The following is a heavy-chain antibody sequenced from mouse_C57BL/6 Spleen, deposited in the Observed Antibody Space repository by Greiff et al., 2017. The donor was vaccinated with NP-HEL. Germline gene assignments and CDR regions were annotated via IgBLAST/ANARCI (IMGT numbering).Heavy chain of an antibody. CDR2: IDPSDSYT. CDR3: ARSSLDY. Sequence: VQLQQSGAELVKPGASVKLSCKASGYTFTSYWMQWVKQRPGQGLEWIGEIDPSDSYTNYNQKFKGKATLTVDTSSSTAYMQLSSLTSEDSAVYYCARSSLDYWGQGTTLTVSS. J-gene: IGHJ2*01. V-gene: IGHV1-50*01. CDR1: GYTFTSYW.